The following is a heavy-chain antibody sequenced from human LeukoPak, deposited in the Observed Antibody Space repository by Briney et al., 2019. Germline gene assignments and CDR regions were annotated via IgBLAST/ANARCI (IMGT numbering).Heavy chain of an antibody. Sequence: SETLPLTCTVSGGSISSYYWSWIRQPPGKGLEWIGYIYYSGSTNYNPSLKSRVTISVDTSKNQFSLKLSSVTAADTAVYYCARDRGLQLWGQGTLVTVSS. D-gene: IGHD5-18*01. V-gene: IGHV4-59*01. CDR1: GGSISSYY. CDR2: IYYSGST. J-gene: IGHJ4*02. CDR3: ARDRGLQL.